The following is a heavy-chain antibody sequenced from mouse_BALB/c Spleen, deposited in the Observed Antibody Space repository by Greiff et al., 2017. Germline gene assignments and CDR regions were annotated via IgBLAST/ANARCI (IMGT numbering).Heavy chain of an antibody. CDR3: ARNWEVRSFAWFAY. V-gene: IGHV2-2*02. D-gene: IGHD2-14*01. J-gene: IGHJ3*01. Sequence: VKLVESGPGLVQPSQSLSITCTVSGFSLTSYGVHWVRQSPGKGLEWLGVIWSGGSTDYNAAFISRLSISKDNSKSQVFFKMNILQANDTAIYYGARNWEVRSFAWFAYWGQGTLVTVSA. CDR1: GFSLTSYG. CDR2: IWSGGST.